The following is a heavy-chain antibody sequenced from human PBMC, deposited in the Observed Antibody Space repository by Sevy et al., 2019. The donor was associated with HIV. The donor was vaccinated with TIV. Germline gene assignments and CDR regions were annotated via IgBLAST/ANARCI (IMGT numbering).Heavy chain of an antibody. CDR2: ISYDGNIE. CDR1: GFTFSTHA. V-gene: IGHV3-30-3*01. J-gene: IGHJ4*02. CDR3: SRDLGYESTGYLPLFDN. Sequence: GGSLRLSCAASGFTFSTHAMHWVRQAPGKGLEWVAIISYDGNIEDYPDSVKGRFTMSRDDSKNTLYLQMNSLRSEDTALYYCSRDLGYESTGYLPLFDNWGQGTLVTVSS. D-gene: IGHD3-22*01.